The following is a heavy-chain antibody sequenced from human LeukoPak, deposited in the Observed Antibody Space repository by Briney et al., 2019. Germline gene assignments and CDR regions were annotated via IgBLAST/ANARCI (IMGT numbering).Heavy chain of an antibody. Sequence: GASVKVSCKASGYTFTGYYMHWVRQAPGQGLEWMGWINPNSGGTNYAQKFQGRVTMTRDTSISTAYMELSRLRSDDTAVYYCARWTYDSSGYYPQGFDYWGQGTLVTVSS. CDR2: INPNSGGT. V-gene: IGHV1-2*02. J-gene: IGHJ4*02. CDR1: GYTFTGYY. CDR3: ARWTYDSSGYYPQGFDY. D-gene: IGHD3-22*01.